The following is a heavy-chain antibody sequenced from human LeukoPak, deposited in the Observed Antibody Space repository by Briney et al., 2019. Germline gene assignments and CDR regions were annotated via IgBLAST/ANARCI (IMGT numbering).Heavy chain of an antibody. CDR1: GFTFSSYS. Sequence: GGSLRLSCAASGFTFSSYSMNWVRQAPGMGLEWVSFISTTSNYIYYADSVKGRFTISRDNAKNSLYLQMNSLRAEDTAVYYCARGRARGNRGYDAFDIWGQGTMVTVSS. J-gene: IGHJ3*02. CDR3: ARGRARGNRGYDAFDI. V-gene: IGHV3-21*01. D-gene: IGHD3-10*01. CDR2: ISTTSNYI.